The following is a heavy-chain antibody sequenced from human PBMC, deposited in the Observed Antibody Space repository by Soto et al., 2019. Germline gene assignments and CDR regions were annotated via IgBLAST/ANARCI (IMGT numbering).Heavy chain of an antibody. Sequence: PGESLKISCRTSGYKFTSSWIAWVRQKPCKGLEWMGIIFPSDSDTRYSPSFQGQVTISADRSTSTVFLQWASLKASDTAVYFCARQDKSGYLNWFDALGQVILVT. V-gene: IGHV5-51*01. CDR1: GYKFTSSW. CDR2: IFPSDSDT. CDR3: ARQDKSGYLNWFDA. J-gene: IGHJ5*02. D-gene: IGHD3-22*01.